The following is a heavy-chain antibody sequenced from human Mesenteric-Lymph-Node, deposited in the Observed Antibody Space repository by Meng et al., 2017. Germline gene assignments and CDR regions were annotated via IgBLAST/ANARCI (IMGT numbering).Heavy chain of an antibody. Sequence: QVQLQQWGAGLLKPSETLSLTCAVYGESFSGYFWSWIRQPPGKGLQWIGEINYSGNTYYNPSLKSRVTISIDTSENQFSLKLSSVTAADTAVYYCARRVFYGSANFDYWGQGTLVTVSS. CDR3: ARRVFYGSANFDY. CDR2: INYSGNT. J-gene: IGHJ4*02. V-gene: IGHV4-34*01. D-gene: IGHD3-10*01. CDR1: GESFSGYF.